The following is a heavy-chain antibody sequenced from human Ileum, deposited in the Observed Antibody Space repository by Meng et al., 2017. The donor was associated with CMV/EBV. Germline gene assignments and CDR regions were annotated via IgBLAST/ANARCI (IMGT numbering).Heavy chain of an antibody. J-gene: IGHJ4*02. Sequence: SETLSLTCTVSGGSISSSSYYWGWIRQPPGKGLEWIGSIYYSGSTYYNPSLKSRVTISVDTSKNQFSLKLSSVTAADTAVYYCARGRYPYYFDYWGQGTLVTVSS. CDR3: ARGRYPYYFDY. CDR1: GGSISSSSYY. V-gene: IGHV4-39*07. CDR2: IYYSGST. D-gene: IGHD1-1*01.